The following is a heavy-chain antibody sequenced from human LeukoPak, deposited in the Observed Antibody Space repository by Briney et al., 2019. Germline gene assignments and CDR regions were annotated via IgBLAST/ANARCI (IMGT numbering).Heavy chain of an antibody. Sequence: PSETLSLTCTVSGGSISSGGYYWSWIRQHPGKGLEWIGYIYYSGSTNFNPSLKSRVTISVDTSKNQFSLKLSSVTAADTAVYYCAASYFYYDYVWGSYRSGYYFDYWGQGTLVTVSS. CDR3: AASYFYYDYVWGSYRSGYYFDY. D-gene: IGHD3-16*02. V-gene: IGHV4-61*08. CDR2: IYYSGST. CDR1: GGSISSGGYY. J-gene: IGHJ4*02.